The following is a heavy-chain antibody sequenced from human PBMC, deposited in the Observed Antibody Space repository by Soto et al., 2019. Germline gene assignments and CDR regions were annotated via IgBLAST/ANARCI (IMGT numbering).Heavy chain of an antibody. CDR2: IYSGGST. CDR1: GFTVSSNY. J-gene: IGHJ6*02. V-gene: IGHV3-53*01. D-gene: IGHD3-10*01. CDR3: ARDNILSTMVRGVIGYYYGMDV. Sequence: GGSLRLSCAASGFTVSSNYMSWVRQAPGKGLEWVSDIYSGGSTYYADSVKGRFAISRDNSKNTLYLQMNSLRAEDTAVYYCARDNILSTMVRGVIGYYYGMDVWGQGTTVTVSS.